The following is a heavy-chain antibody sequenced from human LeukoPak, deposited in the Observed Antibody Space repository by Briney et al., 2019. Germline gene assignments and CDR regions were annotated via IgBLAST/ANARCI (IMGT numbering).Heavy chain of an antibody. Sequence: SETLSLICTVSGGSISSYYWSWIRQPPGKGLEWIGYIYYSGSTNYNPSLKSRVTISVDTSKNQFSLKLSSVTAADTAVYYCARDSNDGWFDPWGQGTLVTVSS. V-gene: IGHV4-59*01. CDR1: GGSISSYY. J-gene: IGHJ5*02. CDR3: ARDSNDGWFDP. D-gene: IGHD2-2*01. CDR2: IYYSGST.